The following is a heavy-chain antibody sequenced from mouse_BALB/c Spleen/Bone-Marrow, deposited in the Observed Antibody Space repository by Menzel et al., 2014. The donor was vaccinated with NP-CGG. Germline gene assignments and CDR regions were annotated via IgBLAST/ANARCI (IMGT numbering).Heavy chain of an antibody. J-gene: IGHJ4*01. Sequence: QVQLQQPGTELVKPGASVKLSCKASGYTFTSYWIHWVKQGPGQGLEWIGEIHPSNGRTNYSEKFKTKATLTVDKSSSTAHMQLSSRTSEDSAVYYCARGTARAMMDYWGQGTSVTVSS. CDR1: GYTFTSYW. CDR2: IHPSNGRT. V-gene: IGHV1S81*02. CDR3: ARGTARAMMDY. D-gene: IGHD3-2*01.